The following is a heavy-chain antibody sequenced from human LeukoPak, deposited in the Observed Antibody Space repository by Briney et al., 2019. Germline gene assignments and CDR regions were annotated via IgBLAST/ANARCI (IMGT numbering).Heavy chain of an antibody. D-gene: IGHD1-1*01. CDR1: GFTFSSYA. J-gene: IGHJ6*02. Sequence: QPGRSLRLSCAASGFTFSSYAMHWVRQAPGKGLAWVAVISHDGSNKYYADSVKGRFTISRDNSKNTLYLQMNSLRAEDTTVYYCARANWNDGYHYAMDVWGQGTTVTVSS. CDR2: ISHDGSNK. V-gene: IGHV3-30-3*01. CDR3: ARANWNDGYHYAMDV.